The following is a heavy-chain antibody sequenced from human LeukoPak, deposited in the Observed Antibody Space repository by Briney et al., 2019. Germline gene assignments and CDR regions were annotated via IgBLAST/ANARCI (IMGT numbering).Heavy chain of an antibody. J-gene: IGHJ5*02. Sequence: SLRLSCAPSVLPFSDYSMSGIPQAPGKGREWVSYITPHTTTYYAASVKGRFTISRDNAKNSLYLQMNSLRAEDTAVYYCARDPAGYGDYVAWFDPWGQGTLVTVSS. CDR1: VLPFSDYS. V-gene: IGHV3-11*01. D-gene: IGHD4-17*01. CDR2: ITPHTTT. CDR3: ARDPAGYGDYVAWFDP.